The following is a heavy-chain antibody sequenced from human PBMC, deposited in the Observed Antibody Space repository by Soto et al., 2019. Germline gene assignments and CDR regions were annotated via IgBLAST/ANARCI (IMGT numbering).Heavy chain of an antibody. Sequence: SETLSLTCTVSGGSISSGDYYWGWIRQPPGKGLEWIGYIYYSGSTYYNPSLKSRVTISLDTSKNQFSLKLNSLTAADAAVYYCARKYSSSWYDYWGQGALVTVSS. V-gene: IGHV4-30-4*01. D-gene: IGHD6-13*01. CDR1: GGSISSGDYY. CDR3: ARKYSSSWYDY. J-gene: IGHJ4*02. CDR2: IYYSGST.